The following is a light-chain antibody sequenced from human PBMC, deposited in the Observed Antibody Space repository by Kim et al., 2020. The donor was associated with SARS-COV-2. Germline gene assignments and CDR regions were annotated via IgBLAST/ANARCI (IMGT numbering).Light chain of an antibody. Sequence: APGERATLSCRASQSVTSNYLAWYQQIPGRAPRLLIYAASRRATAIPDRFSGSGSGTDFTLTISRLEPEDFAVYFCQQYGSSPRTFGQGTKVDIK. CDR3: QQYGSSPRT. CDR1: QSVTSNY. J-gene: IGKJ1*01. CDR2: AAS. V-gene: IGKV3-20*01.